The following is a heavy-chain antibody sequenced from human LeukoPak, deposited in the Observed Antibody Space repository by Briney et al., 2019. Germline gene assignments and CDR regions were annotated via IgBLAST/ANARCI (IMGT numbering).Heavy chain of an antibody. CDR3: ARVIGGFRGAFDI. CDR1: GFTFSSHS. Sequence: GGSLRLSCAASGFTFSSHSMNWVRQAPGKGLEWVSSISSSSSYIYYADSVKGRFTIPRDNAKNSLYLQMNSLRAEDTAVYYCARVIGGFRGAFDIWGQGTMVTVSS. V-gene: IGHV3-21*01. CDR2: ISSSSSYI. D-gene: IGHD2-21*01. J-gene: IGHJ3*02.